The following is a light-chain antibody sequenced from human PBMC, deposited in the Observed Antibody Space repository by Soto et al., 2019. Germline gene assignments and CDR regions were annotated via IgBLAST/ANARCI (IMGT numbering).Light chain of an antibody. J-gene: IGLJ2*01. Sequence: QSVLTQPPSISGAPGQRVTISCTGTSSNLGAGYDAHWVQFLPGKAPKLLIFADTIRRPGVPDRFSGSKSGNTASLTVSGLQAEDEADYYCSSYAGSNNVVFGGGTKLTVL. CDR1: SSNLGAGYD. V-gene: IGLV1-40*01. CDR3: SSYAGSNNVV. CDR2: ADT.